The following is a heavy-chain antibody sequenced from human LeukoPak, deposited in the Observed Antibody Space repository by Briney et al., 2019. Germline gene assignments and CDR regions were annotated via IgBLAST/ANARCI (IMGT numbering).Heavy chain of an antibody. CDR2: ISYDGSNK. Sequence: GGSLRLSCAASGFTFSSYGMHWVRQAPGKGLEWVAVISYDGSNKYYADSVKGRFTISRDNSKNTLYLQMDSLRAEDTAVYYCAKDRYYYDSSGYYDYWGQGTLVTVSS. J-gene: IGHJ4*02. CDR1: GFTFSSYG. V-gene: IGHV3-30*18. CDR3: AKDRYYYDSSGYYDY. D-gene: IGHD3-22*01.